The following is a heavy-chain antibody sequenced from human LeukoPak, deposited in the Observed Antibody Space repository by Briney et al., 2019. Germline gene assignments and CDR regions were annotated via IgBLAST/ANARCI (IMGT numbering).Heavy chain of an antibody. Sequence: GGSLRLSCAASGFTFSSYAMSWVRQAPGKGLEWVSAISGSGGSTHYADSVKGRFTISRDNAKNSLYLQMNSLRAEDTAVYYCARSRGYDPLNWFDPWGQGTLVTVSS. CDR3: ARSRGYDPLNWFDP. V-gene: IGHV3-23*01. CDR1: GFTFSSYA. J-gene: IGHJ5*02. CDR2: ISGSGGST. D-gene: IGHD5-12*01.